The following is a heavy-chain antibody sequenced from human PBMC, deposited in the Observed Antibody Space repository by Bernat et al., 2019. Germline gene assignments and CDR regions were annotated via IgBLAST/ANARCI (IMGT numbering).Heavy chain of an antibody. CDR3: ARARPGVGWFDP. J-gene: IGHJ5*02. Sequence: QVQLVQSGAEVKKPGSSVKVSCKASGGTFSSYAISWVRQAPGQGLEWMGGIIPIFGTANYAQKFQGSVTITADESTRTAYMELRSLRSEDTAVYYCARARPGVGWFDPWGQGTLVTVSS. D-gene: IGHD3-10*01. CDR1: GGTFSSYA. V-gene: IGHV1-69*01. CDR2: IIPIFGTA.